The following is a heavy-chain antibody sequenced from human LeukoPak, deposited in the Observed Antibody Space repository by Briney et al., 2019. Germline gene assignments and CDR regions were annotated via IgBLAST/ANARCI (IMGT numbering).Heavy chain of an antibody. CDR1: GFTFSSYS. D-gene: IGHD6-13*01. V-gene: IGHV3-21*01. CDR3: ARDMIAAAPTDAFDI. J-gene: IGHJ3*02. CDR2: ISSSSSYI. Sequence: PGGSLRLSCAASGFTFSSYSMNWVRQAPGEGLEWVSSISSSSSYIYYADSVKGRFTISRDNAKNSLYLQMNSLRAEDTAVYYCARDMIAAAPTDAFDIWGQGTMVTVSS.